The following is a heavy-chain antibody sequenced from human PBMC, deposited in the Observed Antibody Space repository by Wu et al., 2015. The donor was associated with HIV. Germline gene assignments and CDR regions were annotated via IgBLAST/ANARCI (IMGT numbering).Heavy chain of an antibody. CDR1: GDGFTSYA. D-gene: IGHD1-14*01. J-gene: IGHJ4*02. CDR3: TRSRFAGSSDTWYSFDK. Sequence: QVQLEQSGPELKKPGSSVKVTCKASGDGFTSYAVSWVRQAPGQGLEWMGGINPLFGTTKFAQKFQGRLTITTDELRTTAYMELSNLRSEDTAVYFCTRSRFAGSSDTWYSFDKWGQGTLVTVSS. CDR2: INPLFGTT. V-gene: IGHV1-69*05.